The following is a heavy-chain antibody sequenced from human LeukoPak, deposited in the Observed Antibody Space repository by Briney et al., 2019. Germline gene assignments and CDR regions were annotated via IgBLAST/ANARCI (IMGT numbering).Heavy chain of an antibody. Sequence: GGALRLSCAASGFTFSSYAMHWVGQAPGKGLEWVAVISYDGSNKYYADSVKGGFTISRDNSKNTLYLQMNSLRAEDTAVYYCARVSGYYLPFDYWGQGTLVTVSS. CDR1: GFTFSSYA. CDR2: ISYDGSNK. CDR3: ARVSGYYLPFDY. J-gene: IGHJ4*02. D-gene: IGHD3-22*01. V-gene: IGHV3-30-3*01.